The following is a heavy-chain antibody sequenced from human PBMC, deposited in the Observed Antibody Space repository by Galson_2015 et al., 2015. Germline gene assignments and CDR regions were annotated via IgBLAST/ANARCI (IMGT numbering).Heavy chain of an antibody. D-gene: IGHD3-10*01. V-gene: IGHV3-30*03. CDR3: ARGYYDVFDI. CDR2: ISYDGSNK. CDR1: GFTFSNYG. Sequence: SLRLSCAASGFTFSNYGMHWVRQAPGKGLEWVAVISYDGSNKYYADSVKGRFTISRDNSKNTLYLQMNSLRTEDTAVYYCARGYYDVFDIWGQGKMVTVSS. J-gene: IGHJ3*02.